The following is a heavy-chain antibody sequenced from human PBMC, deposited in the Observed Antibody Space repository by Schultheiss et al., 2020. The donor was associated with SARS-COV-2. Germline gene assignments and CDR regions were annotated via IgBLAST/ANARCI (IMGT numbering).Heavy chain of an antibody. D-gene: IGHD3-3*01. CDR2: ISGSGGST. J-gene: IGHJ6*02. CDR1: GFTFSSYA. V-gene: IGHV3-23*01. Sequence: GGSLRLSCAASGFTFSSYAMSWVRQAPGKGLEWVSAISGSGGSTYYADSVKGRFTISRDNSKNTLYLQMNSLRAEDTAVYYCAKASIWEYGFGYYYYGMDVWGQGTTVTVSS. CDR3: AKASIWEYGFGYYYYGMDV.